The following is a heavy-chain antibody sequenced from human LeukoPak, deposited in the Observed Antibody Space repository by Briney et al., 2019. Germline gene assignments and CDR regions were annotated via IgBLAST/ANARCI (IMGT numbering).Heavy chain of an antibody. J-gene: IGHJ4*02. CDR3: ARTIRGY. CDR2: IKEDGSEK. CDR1: GFTYSNYW. V-gene: IGHV3-7*01. D-gene: IGHD3-10*01. Sequence: PGGSLTLSCAASGFTYSNYWMSWVRQAPGKGLEWVANIKEDGSEKYYVDSVKGRFTISRGNAKNSLYLQMNSLRAEDTAVYYCARTIRGYWGQGTLVTVSS.